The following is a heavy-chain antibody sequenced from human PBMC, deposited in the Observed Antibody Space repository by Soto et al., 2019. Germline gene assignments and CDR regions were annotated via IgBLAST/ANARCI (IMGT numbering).Heavy chain of an antibody. CDR1: GGTFSSYA. Sequence: QVQLVQSGAEVKKPGSSVKVSCKASGGTFSSYAISWVRQAPGQGLEWMGGIIPIFGTANYAQKFQGRVTXXAXECXSTAYMELSSLRSEDTAVYYCARAMDYDSSGYRDYWGQGTLVTVSS. J-gene: IGHJ4*02. CDR3: ARAMDYDSSGYRDY. D-gene: IGHD3-22*01. V-gene: IGHV1-69*12. CDR2: IIPIFGTA.